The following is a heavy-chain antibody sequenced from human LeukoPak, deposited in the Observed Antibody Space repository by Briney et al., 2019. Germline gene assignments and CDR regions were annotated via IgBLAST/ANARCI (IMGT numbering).Heavy chain of an antibody. CDR2: ISSSSSYI. Sequence: GGSLRLSCAASGFTFSSYSMNWVRQAPGKGLEWVSSISSSSSYIYYADSVKGRFTISRDNAKNSLYLQMNSLRAEDTAVYYCARDEVTIFGVVTAEASDIWGQGTMVTVSS. J-gene: IGHJ3*02. CDR1: GFTFSSYS. CDR3: ARDEVTIFGVVTAEASDI. D-gene: IGHD3-3*01. V-gene: IGHV3-21*01.